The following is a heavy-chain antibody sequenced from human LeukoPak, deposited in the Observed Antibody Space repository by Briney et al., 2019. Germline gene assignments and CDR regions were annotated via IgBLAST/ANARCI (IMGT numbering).Heavy chain of an antibody. CDR2: ISAYNGNT. CDR3: ARDSVVVTANPAIPVTFDF. Sequence: GASVKVSCKASGYTFTSYGISWVRQAPGQGLEWMGWISAYNGNTNYAQKLQGRVTMTTDTSTGTAYMELRSLRSDDTAVYYCARDSVVVTANPAIPVTFDFWGQGTLVTVSS. V-gene: IGHV1-18*01. J-gene: IGHJ4*02. D-gene: IGHD2-21*02. CDR1: GYTFTSYG.